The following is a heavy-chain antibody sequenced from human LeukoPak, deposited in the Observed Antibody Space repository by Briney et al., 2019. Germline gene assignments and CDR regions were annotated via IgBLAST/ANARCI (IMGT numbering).Heavy chain of an antibody. CDR2: ISSSSSYI. CDR3: ARDKYHPTPDY. Sequence: GGSLRLSCAASGFTLSSYAMNWVRQAPGKGLEWVSSISSSSSYIYYADSVKGRFTISRDNAKNSLYLQMNSLRAEDTAVYYCARDKYHPTPDYWGQGTLVTVSS. J-gene: IGHJ4*02. V-gene: IGHV3-21*01. CDR1: GFTLSSYA. D-gene: IGHD2/OR15-2a*01.